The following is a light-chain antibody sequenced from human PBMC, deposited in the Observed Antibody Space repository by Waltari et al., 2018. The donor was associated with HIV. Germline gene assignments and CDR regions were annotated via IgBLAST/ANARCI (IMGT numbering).Light chain of an antibody. CDR2: VDT. Sequence: SYELTQPPSVSVSPGQTARITCSGDSLPKKYASWYQQESGQAPVLVIYVDTKRPAGIAGRFSGSSSGTMATVTISGAQVEDEADYYSYSSDSSGKHRVFGGGTKLTVL. CDR1: SLPKKY. CDR3: YSSDSSGKHRV. J-gene: IGLJ3*02. V-gene: IGLV3-10*01.